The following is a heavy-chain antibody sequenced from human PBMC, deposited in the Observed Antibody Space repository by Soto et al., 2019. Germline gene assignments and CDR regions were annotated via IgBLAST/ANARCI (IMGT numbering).Heavy chain of an antibody. CDR3: ARESSSWYNDAFDI. CDR1: GGSISSGGYY. J-gene: IGHJ3*02. Sequence: PSETLSLTCTVSGGSISSGGYYWSWIRQHPGKGLEWIGYIYYSGSTYYNPSLKSRVTISVDTSKNQFSLKLSSVTAADTAVYYCARESSSWYNDAFDIWGQGTMVTVSS. D-gene: IGHD6-13*01. CDR2: IYYSGST. V-gene: IGHV4-31*03.